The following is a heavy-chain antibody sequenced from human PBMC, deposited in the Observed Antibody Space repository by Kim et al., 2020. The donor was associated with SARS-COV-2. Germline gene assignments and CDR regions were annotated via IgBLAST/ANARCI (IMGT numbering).Heavy chain of an antibody. V-gene: IGHV1-69*01. J-gene: IGHJ4*02. CDR3: AITPGYSSSWTDY. Sequence: NYAQKFQGRVTITADESTSTAYMELSSRRSEDAAVYYCAITPGYSSSWTDYWGQGTLVTVSS. D-gene: IGHD6-13*01.